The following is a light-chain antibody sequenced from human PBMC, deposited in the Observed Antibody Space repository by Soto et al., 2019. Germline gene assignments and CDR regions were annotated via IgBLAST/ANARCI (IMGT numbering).Light chain of an antibody. CDR2: AAS. CDR1: QGIRSW. CDR3: QQANSFPIT. J-gene: IGKJ5*01. V-gene: IGKV1D-12*01. Sequence: DIQMTQSPSSVSASVGDRVTITCRASQGIRSWLAWYQQKPGKAPKLLIYAASTLQSGVPSRFSGSGSGTDFTLTISSLQPEDFATYYCQQANSFPITVGQGTRLEIK.